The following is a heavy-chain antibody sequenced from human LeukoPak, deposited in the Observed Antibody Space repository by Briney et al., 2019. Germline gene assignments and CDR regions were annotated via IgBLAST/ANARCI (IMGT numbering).Heavy chain of an antibody. V-gene: IGHV3-11*06. D-gene: IGHD2-8*02. J-gene: IGHJ4*02. CDR3: ARGGTGAFDY. CDR2: ISSTSAYT. Sequence: GGSLRLSCAASGFPFTSGFTFSDCYMSWIRQAPGKGLEWVSYISSTSAYTSYADSVKGRFTISRDNANNSLFLQMNGLRAEDTAIYYCARGGTGAFDYWGQGTLVTVSS. CDR1: GFPFTSGFTFSDCY.